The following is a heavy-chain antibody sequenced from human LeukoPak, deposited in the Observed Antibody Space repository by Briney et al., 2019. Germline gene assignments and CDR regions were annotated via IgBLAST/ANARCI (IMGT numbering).Heavy chain of an antibody. CDR2: INPNSGGT. CDR3: ATTTKWELLYYFDY. J-gene: IGHJ4*02. CDR1: GYTFTRYY. D-gene: IGHD1-26*01. V-gene: IGHV1-2*02. Sequence: GASVKVSCKASGYTFTRYYMHWVRQAPGQGLEWMGWINPNSGGTNYAQKFQGRVTMTRDTSISTAYMELSRLRSDDTAVYYCATTTKWELLYYFDYWGQGTLVTVSS.